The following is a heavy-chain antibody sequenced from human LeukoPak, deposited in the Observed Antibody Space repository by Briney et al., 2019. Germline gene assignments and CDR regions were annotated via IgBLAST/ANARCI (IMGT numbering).Heavy chain of an antibody. CDR1: GGSISSSSYY. D-gene: IGHD6-6*01. CDR2: IYYSGST. V-gene: IGHV4-39*01. J-gene: IGHJ4*02. CDR3: ARPAWGFSSSQYFDY. Sequence: SETLSLTCTVSGGSISSSSYYWGWIRQPPGKGLEWIGSIYYSGSTYYNPSLKSRVTISVDTSKNQFSLKLSSVTAADTAVYYCARPAWGFSSSQYFDYWGQGTLVTVSS.